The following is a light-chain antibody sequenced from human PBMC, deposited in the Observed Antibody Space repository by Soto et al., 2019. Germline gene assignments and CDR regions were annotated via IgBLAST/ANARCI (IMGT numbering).Light chain of an antibody. CDR1: QSVSKNY. V-gene: IGKV3-20*01. Sequence: EIVLTQSPGTLSLSPGERATLSCRASQSVSKNYLAWYQHKPGQAPRLLIDDASNRATGIPDRFSGSGSGTDFTLTISRLEPEESAVYYFQQCVTPPLTFGQGTKVEIK. J-gene: IGKJ1*01. CDR2: DAS. CDR3: QQCVTPPLT.